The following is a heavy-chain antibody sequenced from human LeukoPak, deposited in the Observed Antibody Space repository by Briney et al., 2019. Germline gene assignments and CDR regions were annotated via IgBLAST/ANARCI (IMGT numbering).Heavy chain of an antibody. J-gene: IGHJ4*02. CDR3: ARLTYYYDSSSWTFDY. D-gene: IGHD3-22*01. V-gene: IGHV7-4-1*02. Sequence: ASVKVSCKASGYTFTNYGINWVRQAPGRGLEWMGLINTNTGNPTYAQGFTRRFVFSLDTSVSTAYLQISSLEAEDTAVYYCARLTYYYDSSSWTFDYWGQGTQVTVSS. CDR1: GYTFTNYG. CDR2: INTNTGNP.